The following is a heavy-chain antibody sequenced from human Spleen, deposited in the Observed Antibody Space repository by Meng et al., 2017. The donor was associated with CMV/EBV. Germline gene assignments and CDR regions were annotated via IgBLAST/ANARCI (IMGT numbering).Heavy chain of an antibody. J-gene: IGHJ6*02. CDR2: IYPGDSDT. CDR1: GYSFTSYW. V-gene: IGHV5-51*01. CDR3: ARLAPEYDYWYYGMDV. D-gene: IGHD2/OR15-2a*01. Sequence: KVSCKGSGYSFTSYWIGRVRQLPGKGLEWMGIIYPGDSDTRYSPSFQGQVSTTADMSINTAYLQWSSLKASDTAVYYCARLAPEYDYWYYGMDVWGQGTTVTVSS.